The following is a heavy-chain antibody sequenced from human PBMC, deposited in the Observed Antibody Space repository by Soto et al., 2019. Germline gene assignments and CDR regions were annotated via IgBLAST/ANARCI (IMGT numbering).Heavy chain of an antibody. Sequence: EVQLVESGGGLVQPGGSLRLSCAASGFTVSSNYMSWVCQAPGKGLEWVSIIYRGGRTNYADSVKGRFTVSRDNYKNRLYLQMNSLRAEDTAMYYCCGPSTVTINWFFDLWGRGTLVTVSS. V-gene: IGHV3-66*01. CDR3: CGPSTVTINWFFDL. D-gene: IGHD4-17*01. CDR1: GFTVSSNY. CDR2: IYRGGRT. J-gene: IGHJ2*01.